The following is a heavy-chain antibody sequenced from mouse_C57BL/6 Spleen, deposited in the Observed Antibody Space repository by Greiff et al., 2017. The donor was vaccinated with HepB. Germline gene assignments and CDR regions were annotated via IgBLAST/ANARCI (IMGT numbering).Heavy chain of an antibody. J-gene: IGHJ2*01. CDR2: IRNKANGYTT. Sequence: EVQVVESGGGLVQPGGSLSLSCAASGFTFTDYYMSWVRQPPGKALEWLGFIRNKANGYTTEYSASVKGRFTISRDNSQSILYLQMNALRAEDSATYYCARFHCGRYYFDYWGQGTTLTVSS. CDR3: ARFHCGRYYFDY. V-gene: IGHV7-3*01. CDR1: GFTFTDYY.